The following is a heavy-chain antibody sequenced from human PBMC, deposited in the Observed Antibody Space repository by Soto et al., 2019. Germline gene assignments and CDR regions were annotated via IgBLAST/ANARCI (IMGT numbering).Heavy chain of an antibody. CDR2: ISYDGSNT. V-gene: IGHV3-30*18. CDR3: AKDANSYLCTNGVCYPDY. Sequence: GGSLRLSCVASGFSFSAYGMHWVRQAPGKGLEWVAFISYDGSNTYYADSVKGRFTISRDNSKSTLYLQMNSLRPEDTAVFYCAKDANSYLCTNGVCYPDYWGQGTLVTVSS. J-gene: IGHJ4*02. CDR1: GFSFSAYG. D-gene: IGHD2-8*01.